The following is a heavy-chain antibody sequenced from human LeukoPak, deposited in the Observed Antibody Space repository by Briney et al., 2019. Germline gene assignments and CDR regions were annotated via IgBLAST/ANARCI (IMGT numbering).Heavy chain of an antibody. Sequence: GASVKVSCKASGGTFSSYAISWVRQAPGQGPEWMGGIIPIFGTANYAQKFQGRVTITADESTSTAYMELSSLRSEDTAVYYCARVPTTVTAYFDYWGQGTLVTVSS. CDR2: IIPIFGTA. CDR3: ARVPTTVTAYFDY. V-gene: IGHV1-69*01. CDR1: GGTFSSYA. J-gene: IGHJ4*02. D-gene: IGHD4-17*01.